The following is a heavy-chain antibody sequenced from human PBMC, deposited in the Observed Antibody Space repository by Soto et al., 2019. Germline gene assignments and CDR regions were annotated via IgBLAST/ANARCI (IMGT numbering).Heavy chain of an antibody. CDR1: GGSISSYY. CDR2: IYYSGST. V-gene: IGHV4-59*08. CDR3: ARHGVPAAYYYFDY. Sequence: SETLSLTCTVPGGSISSYYWSWIRQPPGKGLEWIGYIYYSGSTNYNPSLKSRVTISVDTSKNQFSLKLSSVTAADTAVYYCARHGVPAAYYYFDYWGQGTLVTVSS. J-gene: IGHJ4*02. D-gene: IGHD2-2*01.